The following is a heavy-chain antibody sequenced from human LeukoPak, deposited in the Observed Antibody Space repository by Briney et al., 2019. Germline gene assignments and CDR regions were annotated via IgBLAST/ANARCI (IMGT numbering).Heavy chain of an antibody. Sequence: GWSLRLACTGSGFTFSDCDMNWVRQAPGKRLEWISSISGRSSHIYYADLIKGRFTISRDNAKNSLYLQMNSLRDEDTAVYYCTRAFPPLRTAAAGDVWGQGTLVTVSS. D-gene: IGHD6-13*01. V-gene: IGHV3-21*01. CDR3: TRAFPPLRTAAAGDV. CDR1: GFTFSDCD. J-gene: IGHJ4*02. CDR2: ISGRSSHI.